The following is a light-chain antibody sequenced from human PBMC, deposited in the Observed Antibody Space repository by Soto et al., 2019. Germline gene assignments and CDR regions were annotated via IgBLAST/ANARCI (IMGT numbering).Light chain of an antibody. CDR3: AAWDVSLSVV. CDR2: RDD. J-gene: IGLJ3*02. V-gene: IGLV1-47*01. Sequence: QSVLTQPPSASGTPGQSVTISCSGSSSNIGSKFVYWYQQLPGTAPKLLIYRDDQRPSGVPDRFSGSKSGTSASLAISGLRSEDEGDYYCAAWDVSLSVVFGGGTKLTVL. CDR1: SSNIGSKF.